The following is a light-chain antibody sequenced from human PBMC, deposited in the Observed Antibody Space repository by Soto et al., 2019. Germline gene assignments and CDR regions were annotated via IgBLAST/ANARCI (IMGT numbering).Light chain of an antibody. CDR3: QQSHSAPWK. V-gene: IGKV1-39*01. Sequence: DIQMTQSPSSLSASVGDRVTITCRASQSINTFLNWYQQKPGQAPKLLIYAASNLQSGVPSRFSGGGSGTDFTVTISSLQLEDFATYYCQQSHSAPWKFGQGTKVEI. CDR1: QSINTF. J-gene: IGKJ1*01. CDR2: AAS.